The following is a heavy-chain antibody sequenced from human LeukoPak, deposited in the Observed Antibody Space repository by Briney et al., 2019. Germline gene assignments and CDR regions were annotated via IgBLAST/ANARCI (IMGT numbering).Heavy chain of an antibody. Sequence: ASVTVSCKASGYTFTSNYIHWVRQAPGQGLEWMGMIYPRDGSTSYAQKFQGRVTVTRDTSTSTVHMELSGLRSEDTAVYYCARDQEGFDFWGQGTLVTVSS. V-gene: IGHV1-46*01. J-gene: IGHJ4*02. CDR3: ARDQEGFDF. CDR2: IYPRDGST. CDR1: GYTFTSNY.